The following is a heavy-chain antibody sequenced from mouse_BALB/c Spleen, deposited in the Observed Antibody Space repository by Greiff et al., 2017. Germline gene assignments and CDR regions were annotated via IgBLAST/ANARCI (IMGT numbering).Heavy chain of an antibody. CDR3: KKSEEKVRHAMDY. V-gene: IGHV1-63*02. CDR1: GYTFTNYW. D-gene: IGHD2-14*01. J-gene: IGHJ4*01. Sequence: QVQLQQSGAELVRPGTSVKISCKASGYTFTNYWLGWVKQRPGHGLEWIGDIYPGGGYTNYNEKFKGKATLTADTSSSTAYMQLSSLTSEDSAVYFCKKSEEKVRHAMDYWGKGTTVTVSS. CDR2: IYPGGGYT.